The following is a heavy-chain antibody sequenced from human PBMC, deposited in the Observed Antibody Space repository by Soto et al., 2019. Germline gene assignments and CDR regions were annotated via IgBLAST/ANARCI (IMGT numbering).Heavy chain of an antibody. J-gene: IGHJ6*02. V-gene: IGHV3-53*01. D-gene: IGHD3-10*01. CDR2: IYSGGST. CDR3: ASSITMVRGTPRGYGMDV. CDR1: GFTVSSNY. Sequence: EVQLVESGGGLIQPGGSLRLSCAASGFTVSSNYMSWVRQAPGKGLEWVSVIYSGGSTYYADSVKGRFTISRDNSKNTLYLQMNSLRAEDTAVYYCASSITMVRGTPRGYGMDVWGQGTTVTVSS.